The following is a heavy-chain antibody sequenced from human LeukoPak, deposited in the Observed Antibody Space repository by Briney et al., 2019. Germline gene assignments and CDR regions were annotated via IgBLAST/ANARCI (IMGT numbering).Heavy chain of an antibody. D-gene: IGHD1-20*01. CDR1: GFSSSSYS. CDR2: KSSSSSYI. V-gene: IGHV3-21*01. CDR3: ARYLISGLFDP. Sequence: PGGSMRLSCAPSGFSSSSYSMNWVRPAPERGLEWVSSKSSSSSYIYYADSVKGLFTISRDNAKNSLYLQMNSLRAEDTAVYYCARYLISGLFDPGGQGTLVSVSS. J-gene: IGHJ5*02.